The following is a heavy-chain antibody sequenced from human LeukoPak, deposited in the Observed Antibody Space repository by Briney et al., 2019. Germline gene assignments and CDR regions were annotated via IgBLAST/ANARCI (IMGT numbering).Heavy chain of an antibody. CDR1: GGSISSGDYY. CDR3: ARVLSGSYIDHFDY. D-gene: IGHD1-26*01. CDR2: NYYSGST. J-gene: IGHJ4*02. V-gene: IGHV4-30-4*08. Sequence: SETLSLTCTVSGGSISSGDYYWSWIRQPPGKGLEWIGYNYYSGSTYYNPSLKSRVTISVDTSKNQFSLKLSSVTAADTAVYYCARVLSGSYIDHFDYWGQGTLVTVSS.